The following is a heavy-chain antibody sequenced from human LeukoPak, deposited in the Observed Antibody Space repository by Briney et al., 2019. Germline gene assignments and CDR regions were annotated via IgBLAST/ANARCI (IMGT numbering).Heavy chain of an antibody. CDR3: ARSGYSGYTSFDY. CDR2: ISSSGSTI. CDR1: GFTFRSYE. J-gene: IGHJ4*02. D-gene: IGHD5-12*01. Sequence: GGSLRLSCAASGFTFRSYEMNWVRQAPGKGLEWVSYISSSGSTIYYADSVKGRFTVSRDNAKNSLYLQMNSLRAEDTAVYYCARSGYSGYTSFDYWGQGTLVTVSS. V-gene: IGHV3-48*03.